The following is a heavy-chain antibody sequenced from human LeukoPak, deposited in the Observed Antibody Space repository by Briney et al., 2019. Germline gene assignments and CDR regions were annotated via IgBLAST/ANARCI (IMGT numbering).Heavy chain of an antibody. CDR1: GDSVSSNSAA. V-gene: IGHV6-1*01. J-gene: IGHJ4*02. D-gene: IGHD3-3*01. Sequence: SQTLSLTCAISGDSVSSNSAAWNWIRQSPSRGLEWLGRTYYRSKLYNDYAVSVKSRITINPDTSRNPFSPQLTSVTPEDTAVYYCARGLRTYYDFWSGYYAFGYWGQGTLVTVSS. CDR3: ARGLRTYYDFWSGYYAFGY. CDR2: TYYRSKLYN.